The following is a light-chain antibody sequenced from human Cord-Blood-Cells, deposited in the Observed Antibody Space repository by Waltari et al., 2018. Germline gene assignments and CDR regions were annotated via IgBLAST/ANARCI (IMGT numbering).Light chain of an antibody. Sequence: EIVWTQSPGTLSLSPGERATLSCRASQSVSSSYLALYQQKPSQPPSLLIYGASSRAPGIPDRFSGSGSGTDFTLTISRLETEDFAVYYCQQYGSSPALTFGGGTKVEIK. V-gene: IGKV3-20*01. J-gene: IGKJ4*01. CDR1: QSVSSSY. CDR3: QQYGSSPALT. CDR2: GAS.